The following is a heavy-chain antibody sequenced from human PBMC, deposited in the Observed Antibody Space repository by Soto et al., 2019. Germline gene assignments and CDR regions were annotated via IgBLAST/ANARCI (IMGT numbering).Heavy chain of an antibody. J-gene: IGHJ4*02. CDR2: MPATGVSI. CDR3: AKDSIPYSSSYDLDH. V-gene: IGHV3-23*01. D-gene: IGHD6-6*01. CDR1: GFSFSGYA. Sequence: EVQLLESGGGLVQPGGSLRLSCVASGFSFSGYAMSWVRQAPGKGLVWVSSMPATGVSIYYADSVRGRFTISRDDSKNTLSLQMSSLRAADTARYYCAKDSIPYSSSYDLDHWGRGALVTVSS.